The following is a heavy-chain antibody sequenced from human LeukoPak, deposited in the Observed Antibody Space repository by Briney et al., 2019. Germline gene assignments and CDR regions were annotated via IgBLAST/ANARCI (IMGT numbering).Heavy chain of an antibody. CDR2: ISYDGSNK. J-gene: IGHJ4*02. D-gene: IGHD3-10*01. CDR3: AKEGFWGSGSYFDY. V-gene: IGHV3-30*18. CDR1: GFTFSSYG. Sequence: TGGSLRLSCAASGFTFSSYGMHWVRQVPGKGLEWVAVISYDGSNKYYADSVKGRFTISRDNSKNTLYLQMNSLRAEDTAVYYCAKEGFWGSGSYFDYWGQGTLVTVSS.